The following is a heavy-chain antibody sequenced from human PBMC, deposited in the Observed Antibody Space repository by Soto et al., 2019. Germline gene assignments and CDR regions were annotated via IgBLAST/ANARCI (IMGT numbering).Heavy chain of an antibody. Sequence: QVQLQESGPGLVKPSETLSLTCAVSGDSISSLYWSWIRQPPGKGLEWIGYIYYSGSINYNPSLKSRVPISVDTAKTQFSLNLSSVTAADTAVYYCARSLWDTSVCKPDYWGQGTLVTVSS. CDR1: GDSISSLY. CDR2: IYYSGSI. V-gene: IGHV4-59*01. D-gene: IGHD6-19*01. J-gene: IGHJ4*02. CDR3: ARSLWDTSVCKPDY.